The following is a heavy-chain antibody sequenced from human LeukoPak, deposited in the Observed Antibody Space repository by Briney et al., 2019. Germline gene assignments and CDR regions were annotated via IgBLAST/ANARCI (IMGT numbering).Heavy chain of an antibody. CDR3: ARDRYPAAREFDY. D-gene: IGHD1-14*01. CDR1: GFTFSNYW. J-gene: IGHJ4*02. CDR2: LDTDGSDT. V-gene: IGHV3-74*01. Sequence: GGSVRLSCAASGFTFSNYWMHWVRQAPGKGLVWVSRLDTDGSDTSYADSVKGRFTISRDNAKNTLYLQMNNLRAEDTAMYYCARDRYPAAREFDYWGQGTLVTVSS.